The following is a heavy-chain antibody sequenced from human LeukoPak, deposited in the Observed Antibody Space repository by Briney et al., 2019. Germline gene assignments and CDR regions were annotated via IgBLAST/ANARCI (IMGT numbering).Heavy chain of an antibody. V-gene: IGHV4-4*02. Sequence: SETLSLTCAVSGGSISSSNWWSWVRQPPGKGLEWIGEIYHSGSTNYNPSLKSRVTISVDKSKNQFSLKLSSVTAADTAVYYCARIRGCSGGSCYYYYYYMDVWGKGTTVTVSS. CDR2: IYHSGST. CDR1: GGSISSSNW. D-gene: IGHD2-15*01. CDR3: ARIRGCSGGSCYYYYYYMDV. J-gene: IGHJ6*03.